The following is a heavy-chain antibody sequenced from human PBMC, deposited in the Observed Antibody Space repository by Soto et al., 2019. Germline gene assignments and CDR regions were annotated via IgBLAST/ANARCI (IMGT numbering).Heavy chain of an antibody. J-gene: IGHJ4*02. CDR1: GGSFSGYY. Sequence: PSETLSLTCAVCGGSFSGYYWSWIRQPPGKGLEWIGEINHSGSTNYNPSLKSRVTISVDTSKNQFSLKLSSVTAADTAVYYCARVKQLVILGYSYGYFDYWGQGTLVTVSS. CDR2: INHSGST. CDR3: ARVKQLVILGYSYGYFDY. V-gene: IGHV4-34*01. D-gene: IGHD5-18*01.